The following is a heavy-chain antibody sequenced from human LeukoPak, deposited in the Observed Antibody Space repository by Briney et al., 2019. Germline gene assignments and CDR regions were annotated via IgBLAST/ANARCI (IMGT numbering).Heavy chain of an antibody. CDR2: IIPIFGTA. Sequence: EASVKVSCKASGGTFSSYAISWVRQAPGQGLEWMGGIIPIFGTANYAQKFHGRVTITTDESTSTAYMELSSLRSEDTAVYYCASHSQLPHYYYYMDVWGKGTTVTVSS. J-gene: IGHJ6*03. CDR1: GGTFSSYA. D-gene: IGHD2-2*01. V-gene: IGHV1-69*05. CDR3: ASHSQLPHYYYYMDV.